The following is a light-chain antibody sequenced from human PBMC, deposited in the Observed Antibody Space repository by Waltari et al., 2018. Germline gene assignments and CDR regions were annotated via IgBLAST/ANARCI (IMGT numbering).Light chain of an antibody. J-gene: IGLJ1*01. CDR2: DVT. CDR1: SGDVGARDL. V-gene: IGLV2-14*03. CDR3: SSYTTTRTYV. Sequence: QSALTQPASVSGSPGQSIAISCTGTSGDVGARDLVSWYQQHPGRAPRLMISDVTKRPAGVSDGVSGSKSGNTASLTISGLQAEDESDYYGSSYTTTRTYVFGSGTKVTVL.